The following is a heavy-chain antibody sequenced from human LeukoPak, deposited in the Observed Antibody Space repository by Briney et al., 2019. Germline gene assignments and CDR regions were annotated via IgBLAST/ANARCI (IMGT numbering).Heavy chain of an antibody. CDR3: ARVSAQSFSWSGHGPYYYYYMDV. J-gene: IGHJ6*03. Sequence: SETLSLTCTVSGYSISSGYYWGWIRQPPGKGLEWIGSIYHSGSTYYNPSLKSRVTISVDTSKNQFSLKLSSVTAADTAVYYCARVSAQSFSWSGHGPYYYYYMDVWGKGTTVTVSS. V-gene: IGHV4-38-2*02. CDR2: IYHSGST. D-gene: IGHD3-3*01. CDR1: GYSISSGYY.